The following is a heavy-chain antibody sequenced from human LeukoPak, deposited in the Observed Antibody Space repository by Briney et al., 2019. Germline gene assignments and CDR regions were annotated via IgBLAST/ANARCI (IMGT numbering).Heavy chain of an antibody. Sequence: GGSLRLSCAASGFTFSSYSMHWVRQAPGKGLEWVAVIWYDGSNKYYADSVKGRFTISRDNSKNTLYLQMNSLRAEDTAVYYCARVGYDSSGYRVYPFDYWGQGTLVTVSS. CDR3: ARVGYDSSGYRVYPFDY. V-gene: IGHV3-33*08. D-gene: IGHD3-22*01. J-gene: IGHJ4*02. CDR1: GFTFSSYS. CDR2: IWYDGSNK.